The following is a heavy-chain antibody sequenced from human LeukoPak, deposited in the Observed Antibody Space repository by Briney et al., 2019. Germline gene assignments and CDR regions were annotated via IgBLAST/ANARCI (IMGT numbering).Heavy chain of an antibody. J-gene: IGHJ4*02. CDR1: GFTFSSYG. Sequence: GGSLRLSCAASGFTFSSYGMHWVRQAPGKGLEWVAVISYDGSNKYYADSVKGRFTISRDNSKNTLYLQMNSLRAEDTAVYYCAKDTTTVVTQYYFDYWGQGTLVTVSS. D-gene: IGHD4-23*01. CDR3: AKDTTTVVTQYYFDY. CDR2: ISYDGSNK. V-gene: IGHV3-30*18.